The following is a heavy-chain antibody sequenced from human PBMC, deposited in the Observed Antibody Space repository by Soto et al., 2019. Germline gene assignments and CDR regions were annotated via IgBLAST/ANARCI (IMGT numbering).Heavy chain of an antibody. CDR3: ARDSWGSGLVDY. CDR1: GFTFNSYW. D-gene: IGHD2-15*01. J-gene: IGHJ4*02. CDR2: INTDGGST. V-gene: IGHV3-74*01. Sequence: EVQLVESGGGLVQPGGSLRLSCAASGFTFNSYWMHWIRQPPGKGLVWVSRINTDGGSTTYVDSVEGRFTVSRDNAKNTMYLQMNSLRADDTAVYFCARDSWGSGLVDYWGQGTLVTVSS.